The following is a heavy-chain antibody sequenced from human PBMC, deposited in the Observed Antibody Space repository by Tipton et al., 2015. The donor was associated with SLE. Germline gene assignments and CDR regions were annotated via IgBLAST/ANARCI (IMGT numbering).Heavy chain of an antibody. CDR3: AREGYYDNSGYYPRFYS. CDR2: IYHSGST. Sequence: SLRLSCALSGDSISSTKWWTWVRQAPGKGLEWIGEIYHSGSTNYNPSLKSRLSISVDKSNNQFSLKMTSVTGADTAVYYCAREGYYDNSGYYPRFYSWCQGILVTVAS. D-gene: IGHD3-22*01. CDR1: GDSISSTKW. J-gene: IGHJ5*01. V-gene: IGHV4-4*02.